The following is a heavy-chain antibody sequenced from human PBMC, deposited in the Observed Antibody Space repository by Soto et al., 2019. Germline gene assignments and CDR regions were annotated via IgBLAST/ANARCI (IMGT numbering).Heavy chain of an antibody. Sequence: SETLSLTCTVSGDSISSDYWWSWIRQPAGKGLEWIGRIQANGNTNYNPSLKSRVTVSVDTSKNQFSLKVRSVTAADTAVYYCAKGAGPPWFDPWGQGTLVTVSS. J-gene: IGHJ5*02. CDR1: GDSISSDY. CDR2: IQANGNT. CDR3: AKGAGPPWFDP. V-gene: IGHV4-4*07.